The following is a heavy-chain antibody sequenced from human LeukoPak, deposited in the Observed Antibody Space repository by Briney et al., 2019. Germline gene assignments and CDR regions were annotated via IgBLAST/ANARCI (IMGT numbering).Heavy chain of an antibody. Sequence: RESLRLSCAASGFIFGSYWMSWVRQGPGKGLEWVANIKQNGSETYYVDSVEGRFTITRDNAKNSLFLQMNSLRADDTALYYCARGVTSAWYLRYYFEYWGQGILVTVSS. CDR2: IKQNGSET. V-gene: IGHV3-7*03. J-gene: IGHJ4*02. CDR3: ARGVTSAWYLRYYFEY. CDR1: GFIFGSYW. D-gene: IGHD6-13*01.